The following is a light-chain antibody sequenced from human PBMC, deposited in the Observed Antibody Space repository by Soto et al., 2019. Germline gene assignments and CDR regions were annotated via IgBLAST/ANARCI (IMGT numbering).Light chain of an antibody. Sequence: QSALTQPPSASGSPGQSVSVSCTGTSSDVGGYNYVSWYQQHPGKAPRLLIYEVTQRPSGVPDRSSGSKSGNTASLTVSGLQAEDEADYYCSSYAGSSNYVFGTGTKVTVL. CDR2: EVT. J-gene: IGLJ1*01. CDR3: SSYAGSSNYV. V-gene: IGLV2-8*01. CDR1: SSDVGGYNY.